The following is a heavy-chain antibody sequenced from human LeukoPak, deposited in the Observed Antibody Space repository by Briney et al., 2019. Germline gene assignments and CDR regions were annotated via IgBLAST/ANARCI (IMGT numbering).Heavy chain of an antibody. Sequence: PGGSLRLSCAASGFTITNYWMHWLRQAPGQGLVWVSRISSDGTTTNYADSVRGRFTISRDNAKNMLYLQMNSLRAEDTAIYYCVVIVLGWGQGTLVTVSS. D-gene: IGHD2-8*02. V-gene: IGHV3-74*01. CDR2: ISSDGTTT. CDR1: GFTITNYW. CDR3: VVIVLG. J-gene: IGHJ4*02.